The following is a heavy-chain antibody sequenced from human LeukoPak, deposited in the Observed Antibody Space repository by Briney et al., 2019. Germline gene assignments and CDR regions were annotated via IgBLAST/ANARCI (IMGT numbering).Heavy chain of an antibody. CDR2: INPNSGGT. CDR3: ARVGLQTGDDAFDI. J-gene: IGHJ3*02. D-gene: IGHD4-11*01. V-gene: IGHV1-2*02. Sequence: GASVKVSCKASGYIFTGYYMHWVRQAPGQGLEWMGWINPNSGGTNYAQRFQGRVTMTRDTSISTAYMELSRLRSDDTAVYYCARVGLQTGDDAFDIWGQGTMVTVSS. CDR1: GYIFTGYY.